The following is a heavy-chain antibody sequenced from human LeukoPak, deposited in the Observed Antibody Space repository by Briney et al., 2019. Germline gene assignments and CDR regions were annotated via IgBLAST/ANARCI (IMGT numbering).Heavy chain of an antibody. CDR1: GFTFSSYW. V-gene: IGHV3-74*01. CDR3: ARPVAGTFGPMDD. J-gene: IGHJ4*02. CDR2: INSDGSSV. Sequence: PGGSLRLSCAASGFTFSSYWMHWVRQAPGKGLVWVSRINSDGSSVSYADSVRGRFTISRDNAKNTLYLQMDSQRVDDTAVYYCARPVAGTFGPMDDWGQGTLVTVSS. D-gene: IGHD6-19*01.